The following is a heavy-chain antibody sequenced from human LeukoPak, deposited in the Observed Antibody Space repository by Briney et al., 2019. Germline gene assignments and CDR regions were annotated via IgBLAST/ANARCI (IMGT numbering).Heavy chain of an antibody. D-gene: IGHD3-16*02. Sequence: SETLSLTCTVSGDSICSTNYYWGWIRQPPGKGLEWIGSIYYSGSTYYNPSLESRVTISVDTSKNQFSLKLSSVTAADTAVYYCARVGLGELSSIRKAPYYFDYWGQGTLVTVSS. J-gene: IGHJ4*02. CDR2: IYYSGST. CDR1: GDSICSTNYY. CDR3: ARVGLGELSSIRKAPYYFDY. V-gene: IGHV4-39*01.